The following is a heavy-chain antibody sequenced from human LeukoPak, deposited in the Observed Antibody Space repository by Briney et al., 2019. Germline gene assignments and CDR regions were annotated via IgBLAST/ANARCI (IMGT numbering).Heavy chain of an antibody. CDR1: GFTLSSYS. J-gene: IGHJ4*02. CDR3: ARAGSSWYYFDY. CDR2: ISSSSSYI. Sequence: PGGSLRLSCAASGFTLSSYSMNWVRQAPRKGLEWVSSISSSSSYIYYAGSVKGRFTISRDNAKNSLYPQMNSLRAEDTAVYYCARAGSSWYYFDYWGQGTLVTVSS. D-gene: IGHD6-13*01. V-gene: IGHV3-21*01.